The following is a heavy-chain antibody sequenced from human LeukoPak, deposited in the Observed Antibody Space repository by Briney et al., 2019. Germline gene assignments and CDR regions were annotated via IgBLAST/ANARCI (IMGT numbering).Heavy chain of an antibody. CDR2: INPSGGST. CDR1: GYTFTSYY. CDR3: ARGAPDTSGIDSSSWYWFDP. Sequence: GASVKVSCKASGYTFTSYYMHWVRQAPGQGLEWMGIINPSGGSTSYAQKFQGRVTMTRDTSTSTVYMELSSLRSEDTAVYYCARGAPDTSGIDSSSWYWFDPWGQGTLVTVSS. J-gene: IGHJ5*02. V-gene: IGHV1-46*01. D-gene: IGHD6-13*01.